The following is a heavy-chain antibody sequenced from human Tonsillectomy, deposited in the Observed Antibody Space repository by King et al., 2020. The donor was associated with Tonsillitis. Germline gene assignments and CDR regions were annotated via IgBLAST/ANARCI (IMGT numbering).Heavy chain of an antibody. CDR1: GFPFSSYS. J-gene: IGHJ6*02. Sequence: VQLVESGGGLVKPGGSLRLSCAASGFPFSSYSMTWVRQAPGKGLEWVSSIGSSSSHIYYADPVKGRFTISREKAKNSLYLQMNSLRGEDTAVYSCARDTGSFVLHMDVWGQGTTVTVSS. CDR3: ARDTGSFVLHMDV. D-gene: IGHD6-6*01. V-gene: IGHV3-21*01. CDR2: IGSSSSHI.